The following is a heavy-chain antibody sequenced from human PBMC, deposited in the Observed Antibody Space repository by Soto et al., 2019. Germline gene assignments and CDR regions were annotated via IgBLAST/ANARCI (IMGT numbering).Heavy chain of an antibody. CDR1: GDSVSSNSAG. CDR3: ARGEQYSGRIFDY. D-gene: IGHD1-26*01. J-gene: IGHJ4*01. CDR2: TYYRSKWYY. Sequence: PSQTLSLPCAITGDSVSSNSAGWSWVRPSPSRGLEWLGRTYYRSKWYYEYAVSVRGRITINPDTSKNQYSLQLNSVTPEDTAVYFCARGEQYSGRIFDYWGQGTLVTVSS. V-gene: IGHV6-1*01.